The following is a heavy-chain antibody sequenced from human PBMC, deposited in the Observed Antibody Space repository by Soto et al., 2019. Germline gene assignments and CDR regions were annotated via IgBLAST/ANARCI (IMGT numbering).Heavy chain of an antibody. CDR3: ASSPDYEILSGDP. D-gene: IGHD3-9*01. Sequence: QVQLGQSGAEVKKPGSSVKVSCKASGGTFSSYTISWVRQAPGQGLEWMGRIIPILGIANYAQKFQGRVTITADKSTSTAYMEVSSLRSEDTAVYYCASSPDYEILSGDPWGQGTLVTVSS. CDR1: GGTFSSYT. J-gene: IGHJ5*02. V-gene: IGHV1-69*02. CDR2: IIPILGIA.